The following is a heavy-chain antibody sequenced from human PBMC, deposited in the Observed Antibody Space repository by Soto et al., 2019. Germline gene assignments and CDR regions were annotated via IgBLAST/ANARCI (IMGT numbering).Heavy chain of an antibody. CDR2: INSDGTIS. CDR3: ARLSGDHSAFFSYGMDA. V-gene: IGHV3-74*01. CDR1: GCTFDTYW. D-gene: IGHD2-21*01. J-gene: IGHJ6*02. Sequence: GVSLRRPCSASGCTFDTYWMNWFPQAPGKGPEWLSGINSDGTISSYAESVKGRFTISRDNARSTLSLQMNSLRAADTAVYYCARLSGDHSAFFSYGMDAWGQGTMVTVSS.